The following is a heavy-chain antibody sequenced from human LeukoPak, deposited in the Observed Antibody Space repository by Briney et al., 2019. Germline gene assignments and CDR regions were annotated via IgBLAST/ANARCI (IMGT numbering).Heavy chain of an antibody. J-gene: IGHJ5*02. CDR3: ARDRGRTMLVDH. CDR2: INPSSGSP. D-gene: IGHD1-7*01. Sequence: ASVKVSCKPSGYTFTSNYMHWVRQAPGQGLEWMGMINPSSGSPRYAKTVQGRVTMTRDTSTSTVYMEMSSLRSEDTAVYYCARDRGRTMLVDHWGQGSLVTVSS. CDR1: GYTFTSNY. V-gene: IGHV1-46*01.